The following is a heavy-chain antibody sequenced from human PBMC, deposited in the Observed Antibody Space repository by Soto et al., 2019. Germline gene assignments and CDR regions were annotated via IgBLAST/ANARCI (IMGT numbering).Heavy chain of an antibody. J-gene: IGHJ5*02. Sequence: QITLKESGPTLVKPTQTLTLTCTFSGFSLSTSGVGVGWIRQPPGKALEWLALIYWDDDKRYSPSLKSRLTTTKDTSKNQVVLTMTNMDPVDTATYYCAHKVGGRWFGGLFDPWGQGTLVTVSS. CDR3: AHKVGGRWFGGLFDP. CDR1: GFSLSTSGVG. V-gene: IGHV2-5*02. CDR2: IYWDDDK. D-gene: IGHD3-10*01.